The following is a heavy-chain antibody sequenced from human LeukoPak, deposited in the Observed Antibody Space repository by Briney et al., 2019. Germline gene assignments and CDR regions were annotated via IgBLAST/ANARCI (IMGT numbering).Heavy chain of an antibody. V-gene: IGHV1-69*04. J-gene: IGHJ6*02. CDR1: GYTFTGYY. D-gene: IGHD6-13*01. Sequence: EASVKVSCKASGYTFTGYYMHWVRQAPGQGLEWMGRIIPILGIANYAQKFQGRVTITADKSTSTAYMELSSLRSEDTAVYYCARGALGWDSSSWYHYYYYYGMDVWGQGTTVTVSS. CDR2: IIPILGIA. CDR3: ARGALGWDSSSWYHYYYYYGMDV.